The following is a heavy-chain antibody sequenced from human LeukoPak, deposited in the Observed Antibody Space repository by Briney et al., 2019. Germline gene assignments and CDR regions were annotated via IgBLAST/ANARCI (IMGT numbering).Heavy chain of an antibody. D-gene: IGHD6-13*01. CDR2: IHDSGST. CDR3: ARVVAAAGNNWFDP. J-gene: IGHJ5*02. V-gene: IGHV4-30-4*07. Sequence: SETLSLTCAVYGGSFSGYSWSWIRQTPGKGLEWIAYIHDSGSTYYNPSLKSRISISIDTSKNQFSLNLNSVTAADTAVYYCARVVAAAGNNWFDPWGQGTLVTVSS. CDR1: GGSFSGYS.